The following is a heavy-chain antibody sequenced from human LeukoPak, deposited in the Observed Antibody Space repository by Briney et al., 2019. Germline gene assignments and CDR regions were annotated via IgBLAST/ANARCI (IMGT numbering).Heavy chain of an antibody. CDR1: VYTFSIYW. J-gene: IGHJ4*02. Sequence: GGSLRLSCVPSVYTFSIYWMHCVRNAPGEGLVCVSRINSDGSSTSYADSVKGRFTISRDNAKNTLYLQMNSLRAEDTAIHYCARAYSSAWYVPGDYWGQGTLVTVSS. V-gene: IGHV3-74*01. CDR3: ARAYSSAWYVPGDY. D-gene: IGHD6-19*01. CDR2: INSDGSST.